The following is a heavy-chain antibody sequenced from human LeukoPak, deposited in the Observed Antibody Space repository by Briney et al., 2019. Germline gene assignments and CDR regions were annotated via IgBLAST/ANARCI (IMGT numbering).Heavy chain of an antibody. CDR1: GLSISGQW. CDR2: IKHDGSEE. Sequence: PGGSLRLSCVASGLSISGQWMNWVRQAPGPGLEWVANIKHDGSEEYYVDSVKGRFTISRDDGRNSVSLQMNSVRAEDTAVYYCGYTNNFYHWGQGTLVVVSS. D-gene: IGHD3-16*02. J-gene: IGHJ4*02. CDR3: GYTNNFYH. V-gene: IGHV3-7*01.